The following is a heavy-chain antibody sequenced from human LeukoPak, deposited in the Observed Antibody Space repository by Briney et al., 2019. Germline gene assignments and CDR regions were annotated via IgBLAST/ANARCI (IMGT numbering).Heavy chain of an antibody. J-gene: IGHJ4*02. V-gene: IGHV1-2*02. D-gene: IGHD1-1*01. CDR2: MNPDNGGT. Sequence: APVKASCKASGYTFTLYFMHCVRQAPGPRLEWMGLMNPDNGGTHYAQKSQARVTMHKDWSNSQAYVELGTLTSDDTAVYYCAALEGHSLAAQKGYWGQGTLVTVSS. CDR3: AALEGHSLAAQKGY. CDR1: GYTFTLYF.